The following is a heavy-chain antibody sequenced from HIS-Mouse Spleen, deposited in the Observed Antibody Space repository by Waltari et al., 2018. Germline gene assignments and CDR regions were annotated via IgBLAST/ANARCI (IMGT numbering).Heavy chain of an antibody. Sequence: QVQLHESGPGLVKPSETLSPSCTVSGCSISSGYYWGWIRQPPGKGLEWIGSIYHSGSTYYNPSLKSRVTISVDTSKNQFSLKLSSVTAADTAVYYCARAAAAGQDYWGQGTLVTVSS. J-gene: IGHJ4*02. V-gene: IGHV4-38-2*02. CDR3: ARAAAAGQDY. D-gene: IGHD6-13*01. CDR2: IYHSGST. CDR1: GCSISSGYY.